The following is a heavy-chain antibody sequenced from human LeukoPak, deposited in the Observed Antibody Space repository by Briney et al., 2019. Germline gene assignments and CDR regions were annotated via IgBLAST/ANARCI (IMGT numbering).Heavy chain of an antibody. CDR1: GFTFSSYE. D-gene: IGHD1-26*01. Sequence: GGSLRLSCAASGFTFSSYEMNWVRQAPGKGLEWVSYISSSGSTIYYADSVKGRFAISRDNAKNSLYLQMNSLRAEDTAVYYCARDFVGAFDYWGQGTLVAVSS. J-gene: IGHJ4*02. V-gene: IGHV3-48*03. CDR2: ISSSGSTI. CDR3: ARDFVGAFDY.